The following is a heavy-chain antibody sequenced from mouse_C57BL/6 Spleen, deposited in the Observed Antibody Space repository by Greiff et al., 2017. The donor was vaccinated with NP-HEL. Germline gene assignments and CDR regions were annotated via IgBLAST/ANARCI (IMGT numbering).Heavy chain of an antibody. CDR3: VRQDYGRWYFDV. J-gene: IGHJ1*03. V-gene: IGHV10-1*01. D-gene: IGHD1-1*01. CDR1: GFSFNTYA. Sequence: EVQGVESGGGLVQPKGSLKLSCAASGFSFNTYAMNWVRQAPGKGLEWVARIRSKSNNYATYYADSVKDRFTISRDDSESMLYLQMNNLKTEDTAMYYCVRQDYGRWYFDVWGTGTTVTVSS. CDR2: IRSKSNNYAT.